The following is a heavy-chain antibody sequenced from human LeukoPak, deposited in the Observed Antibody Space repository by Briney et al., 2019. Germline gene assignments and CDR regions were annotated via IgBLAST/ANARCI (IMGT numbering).Heavy chain of an antibody. V-gene: IGHV3-7*03. D-gene: IGHD2-15*01. CDR3: TRTVNAASDF. CDR2: INQNEVVK. CDR1: GFTVSSNY. Sequence: GGSLRLSCAASGFTVSSNYMRWVRQAPGKGLEWVASINQNEVVKYYVGSVKGRFTISRDNAKTSLFLQMNSLRIDDTAMYYCTRTVNAASDFWGQGTLVTVSS. J-gene: IGHJ4*02.